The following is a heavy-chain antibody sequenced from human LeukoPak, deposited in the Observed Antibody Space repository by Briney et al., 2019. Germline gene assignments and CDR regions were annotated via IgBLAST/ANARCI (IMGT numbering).Heavy chain of an antibody. Sequence: GGSLRLSCAASGFTFSSYSMNWVRQAPGKGLEWVSYISSSSSTIYYADSVKGRFTISRDNAKNSLYLQMNSLRAEDTAVYYCARDPTNVLRFLSRPNYYMDVWCKGTTVTVSS. D-gene: IGHD3-3*01. CDR2: ISSSSSTI. CDR1: GFTFSSYS. J-gene: IGHJ6*03. V-gene: IGHV3-48*01. CDR3: ARDPTNVLRFLSRPNYYMDV.